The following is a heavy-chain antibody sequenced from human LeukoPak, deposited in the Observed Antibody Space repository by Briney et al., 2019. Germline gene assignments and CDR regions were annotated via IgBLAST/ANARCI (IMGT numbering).Heavy chain of an antibody. D-gene: IGHD2-2*01. CDR3: ARDGYCSSTSCSHYYYYGMDV. Sequence: GGSLRLSCAASGFTFSSYSMNWVRQAPGKGLEWVSSISSSSSYIYYADSVKGRFTISRDNAKNSLYLQMNSLRADDTAVYYCARDGYCSSTSCSHYYYYGMDVWGKGTTVTVSS. J-gene: IGHJ6*04. V-gene: IGHV3-21*01. CDR1: GFTFSSYS. CDR2: ISSSSSYI.